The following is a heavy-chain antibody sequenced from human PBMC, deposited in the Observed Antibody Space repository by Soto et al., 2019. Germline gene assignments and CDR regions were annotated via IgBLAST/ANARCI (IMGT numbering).Heavy chain of an antibody. V-gene: IGHV4-59*01. CDR1: GGSISSYY. Sequence: PSETLSLTCTVSGGSISSYYWSWIRQPPGKGLEWIGYIYYSGSTNYNPSLKSRVTISVDTSKNQFSLKLSSVTAADTAVYYCARTYNWNYNYYYYGMDVWGQGTTVTDSS. CDR2: IYYSGST. D-gene: IGHD1-7*01. J-gene: IGHJ6*02. CDR3: ARTYNWNYNYYYYGMDV.